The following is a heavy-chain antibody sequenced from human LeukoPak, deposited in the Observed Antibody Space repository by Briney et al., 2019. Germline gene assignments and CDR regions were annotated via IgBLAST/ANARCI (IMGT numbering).Heavy chain of an antibody. CDR2: IYYSGST. Sequence: SKTLSLTCTVSGGSISSGGYYWSWIRQHPGKGLEWIGYIYYSGSTYYNPSLKSRVTISVDTSKNQFSLKLSSVTAADTAVYYCARVTTGMHAFDIWGQGTMVTVSS. V-gene: IGHV4-31*03. D-gene: IGHD1-1*01. J-gene: IGHJ3*02. CDR3: ARVTTGMHAFDI. CDR1: GGSISSGGYY.